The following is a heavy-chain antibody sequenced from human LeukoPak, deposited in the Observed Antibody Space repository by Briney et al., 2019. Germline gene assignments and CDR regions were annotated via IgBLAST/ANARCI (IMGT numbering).Heavy chain of an antibody. CDR1: GYTFTSYY. D-gene: IGHD6-19*01. V-gene: IGHV1-46*01. Sequence: ASVKASCKASGYTFTSYYMHWVRQAPGQGLEWMGIINPSGGSTSYAQKFQGRVTMTRDTSTSTVYMELSSLRSEDTAVYYCARDRRSYSSGWYRSLAYWGQGTLVTVSS. CDR2: INPSGGST. J-gene: IGHJ4*02. CDR3: ARDRRSYSSGWYRSLAY.